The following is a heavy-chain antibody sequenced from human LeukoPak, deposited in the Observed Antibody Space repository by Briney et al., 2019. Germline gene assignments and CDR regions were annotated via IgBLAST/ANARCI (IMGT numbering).Heavy chain of an antibody. J-gene: IGHJ5*01. V-gene: IGHV4-59*01. CDR3: ARYAMSSGPSNWFDS. Sequence: SETLSLTCTVSSGSISGYYCSWIRQPPGKGLEFIGWIFYTGTTYYNPSLKSRVTISVDTSRNQFSLALTSVTAADTAVYYCARYAMSSGPSNWFDSWGRGTLVTVSS. CDR1: SGSISGYY. CDR2: IFYTGTT. D-gene: IGHD2-2*01.